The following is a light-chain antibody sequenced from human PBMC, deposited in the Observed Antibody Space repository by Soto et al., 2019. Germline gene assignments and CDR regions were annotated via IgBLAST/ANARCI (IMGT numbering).Light chain of an antibody. CDR3: QQYGSSPRT. CDR1: QSVSSTY. V-gene: IGKV3-20*01. CDR2: AAS. J-gene: IGKJ2*01. Sequence: EIVLTQSPGTLSLSPGERATLSCRASQSVSSTYSAWYHQKPGQAPRLLIYAASSRATGIPDRFSGSGSGTDFTLTISRLEPEDFSVYYCQQYGSSPRTFGQGTKLEIK.